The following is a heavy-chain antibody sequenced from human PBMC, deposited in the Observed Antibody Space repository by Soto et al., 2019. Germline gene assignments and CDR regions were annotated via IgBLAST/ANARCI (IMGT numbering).Heavy chain of an antibody. D-gene: IGHD6-19*01. CDR2: ISHDGSNT. Sequence: QVQLVESGGGVVQPGRSLRLSCVASGFTLSNTGMHWVRQAPGKGLEWVAMISHDGSNTYYGDSVKGRFTISRDNSWNTLYLPMDSLIPEDTSVYYCAKDLGSSGWFTWFDPWGQGTLVTVSS. V-gene: IGHV3-30*18. CDR3: AKDLGSSGWFTWFDP. J-gene: IGHJ5*02. CDR1: GFTLSNTG.